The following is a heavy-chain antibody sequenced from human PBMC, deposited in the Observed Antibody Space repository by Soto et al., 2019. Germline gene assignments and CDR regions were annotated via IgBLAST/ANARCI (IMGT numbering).Heavy chain of an antibody. CDR2: IYWDDDK. CDR1: GFSLSTSGVG. CDR3: ARPITMVRGVKEYFQP. V-gene: IGHV2-5*02. Sequence: QITLKESGPTLVKPTQTLTLTCTFSGFSLSTSGVGVGWIRQPPGKALEWLALIYWDDDKRCSPSLRSRLTLAKDTSKNQVVLTMTNMDPVDTATYYCARPITMVRGVKEYFQPWGQGTLVTVSS. J-gene: IGHJ1*01. D-gene: IGHD3-10*01.